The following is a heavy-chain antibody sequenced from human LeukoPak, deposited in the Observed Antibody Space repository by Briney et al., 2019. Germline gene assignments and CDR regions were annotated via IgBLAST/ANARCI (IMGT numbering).Heavy chain of an antibody. J-gene: IGHJ4*02. Sequence: GGSLRLSCAATGFTFSSYAMSWVRQAPGKGLEWVSAISGGGDSTYYADSVKGRFTISRDNSKNTLYLQMNSLRAEDTAVYYCAKDRARGGATDFGYWGQGTLVTVSS. CDR3: AKDRARGGATDFGY. CDR2: ISGGGDST. D-gene: IGHD1-26*01. CDR1: GFTFSSYA. V-gene: IGHV3-23*01.